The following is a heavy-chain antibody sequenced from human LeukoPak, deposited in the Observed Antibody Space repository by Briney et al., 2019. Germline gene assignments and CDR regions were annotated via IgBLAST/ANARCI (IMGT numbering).Heavy chain of an antibody. CDR2: INPNSGGT. J-gene: IGHJ5*02. V-gene: IGHV1-2*06. CDR3: ARDYDILTGYYTFSWFDP. CDR1: GYTFTGYY. Sequence: GASVKVSCKASGYTFTGYYMHWVRQAPGQGLEWMGRINPNSGGTNYAQKFRGRVTMTRDTSISTAYMELSRLRSDDTAVYYCARDYDILTGYYTFSWFDPWGQGTLVTVSS. D-gene: IGHD3-9*01.